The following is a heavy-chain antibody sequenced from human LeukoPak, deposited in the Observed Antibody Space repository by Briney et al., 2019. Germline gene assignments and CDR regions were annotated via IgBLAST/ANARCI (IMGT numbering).Heavy chain of an antibody. Sequence: SAPTRVNPTQILTLTCTFIGFSLSTSGVGVGWICQPPGKALEWLALIYWNDDKCYSPSLNSRLTITKDTSRNQVVLMMTNMDPVDTATYYCAHSRITMIVVVSPFDYWGQGTLVTVSS. D-gene: IGHD3-22*01. CDR1: GFSLSTSGVG. J-gene: IGHJ4*02. CDR3: AHSRITMIVVVSPFDY. V-gene: IGHV2-5*01. CDR2: IYWNDDK.